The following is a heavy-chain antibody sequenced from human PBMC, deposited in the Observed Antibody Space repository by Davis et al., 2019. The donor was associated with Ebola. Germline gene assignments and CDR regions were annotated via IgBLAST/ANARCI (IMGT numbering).Heavy chain of an antibody. V-gene: IGHV3-13*01. D-gene: IGHD4-17*01. J-gene: IGHJ4*02. CDR2: FGTAGDT. CDR1: GFTFRTYD. Sequence: PGGSLRLSCAASGFTFRTYDMHWVRQTTGKGLEWVSVFGTAGDTYYRGSVKGRFTISRENARNSLYLQMNSLTAGDTAVYYYARAQFGDVVLDYWGQGTLVTVSS. CDR3: ARAQFGDVVLDY.